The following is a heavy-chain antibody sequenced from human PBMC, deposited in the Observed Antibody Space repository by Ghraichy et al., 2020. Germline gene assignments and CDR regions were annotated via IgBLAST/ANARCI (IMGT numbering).Heavy chain of an antibody. V-gene: IGHV4-34*01. J-gene: IGHJ4*02. CDR2: INHSGST. CDR1: GGSFSGYY. CDR3: ARRRLSRGYSGYDHFDY. D-gene: IGHD5-12*01. Sequence: SETLSLTCAVYGGSFSGYYWSWIRQPPGKGLEWIGEINHSGSTNYNPSLKSRVTISVDTSKNQFSLKLSSVTAADTAVYYCARRRLSRGYSGYDHFDYWGQGTLVTVSS.